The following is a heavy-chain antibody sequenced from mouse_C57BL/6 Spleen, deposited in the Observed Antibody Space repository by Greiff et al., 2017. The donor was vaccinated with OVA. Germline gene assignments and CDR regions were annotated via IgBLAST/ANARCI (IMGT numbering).Heavy chain of an antibody. D-gene: IGHD1-1*01. J-gene: IGHJ4*01. CDR1: GYTFTDYY. CDR3: ARYLYGSSPYYAMDY. Sequence: VQLQQSGAELVRPGASVKLSCKASGYTFTDYYINWVKQRPGQGLEWIARIYPGSGNTYYNEKFKGKATLTAEKSSSTAYMQLSSLTSEDSAVYFCARYLYGSSPYYAMDYWGQGTSVTVSS. CDR2: IYPGSGNT. V-gene: IGHV1-76*01.